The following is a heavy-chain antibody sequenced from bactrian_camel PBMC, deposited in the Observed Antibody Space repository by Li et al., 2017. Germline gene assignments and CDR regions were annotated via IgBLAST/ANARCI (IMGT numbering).Heavy chain of an antibody. CDR3: AAGSWVAGSLDEHDYGH. CDR2: TVSSDGST. V-gene: IGHV3S63*01. D-gene: IGHD6*01. J-gene: IGHJ4*01. CDR1: GFAFDDHD. Sequence: HVQLVESGGGSVQAGGSLRLSCTASGFAFDDHDFGWYRSAPGNECELVSTVSSDGSTYYADSVRGRFTISVDNAKNPVMVYLKMPTLKPDDTAMYYCAAGSWVAGSLDEHDYGHWGQGTQVTVS.